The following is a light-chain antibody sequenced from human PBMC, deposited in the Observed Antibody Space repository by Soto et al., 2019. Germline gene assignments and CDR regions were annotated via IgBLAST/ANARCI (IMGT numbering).Light chain of an antibody. V-gene: IGKV1-39*01. CDR1: QSVSTY. CDR2: AAS. CDR3: QQSFSDPPLS. Sequence: DIQLTQSPSSLSASVGDRVTITCRASQSVSTYLNWYRQKPGEAPKLLIRAASSLEDGVPSRFSGSGSWTVFTLTINSLHPEDFATFYCQQSFSDPPLSFGGGT. J-gene: IGKJ4*01.